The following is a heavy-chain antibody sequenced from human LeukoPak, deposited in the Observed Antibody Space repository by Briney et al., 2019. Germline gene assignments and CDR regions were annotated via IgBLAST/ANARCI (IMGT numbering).Heavy chain of an antibody. J-gene: IGHJ4*02. CDR2: FDPEDGET. Sequence: ASVKVSCKVSGYTLTELSMHWVRQAPGKGLEWMGGFDPEDGETIYAQKFQGRVTITRDTSASTAYMELSSLRSEDTAVYYCAQLPTVEMAAGPYYWGQGTLVTVSS. V-gene: IGHV1-24*01. CDR3: AQLPTVEMAAGPYY. CDR1: GYTLTELS. D-gene: IGHD5-24*01.